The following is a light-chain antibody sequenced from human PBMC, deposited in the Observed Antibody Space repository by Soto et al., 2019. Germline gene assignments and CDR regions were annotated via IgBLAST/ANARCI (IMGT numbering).Light chain of an antibody. V-gene: IGKV3-11*01. J-gene: IGKJ5*01. CDR1: QSFSSY. CDR3: QQRSNRIT. CDR2: VAS. Sequence: EIVLTQSPATLSLSPGERATLSCRSSQSFSSYLAWYQQNPGQAPRLLIYVASNSATGIPARFSGSGSGTDFTLTISSLEPEDFAVYYCQQRSNRITFGQGTRLEIK.